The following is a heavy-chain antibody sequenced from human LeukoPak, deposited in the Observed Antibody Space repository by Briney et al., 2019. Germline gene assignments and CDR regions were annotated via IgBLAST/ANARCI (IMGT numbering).Heavy chain of an antibody. Sequence: SVKVSCKASGGTFSSYAISWVRQAPGQGLEWMGGIIPIFGTANYAQKFQGRVTITADESTSTAYMELSSLRSEDTAVCYCATGPEGWYYYYMDVWGKGTTVTVSS. J-gene: IGHJ6*03. CDR2: IIPIFGTA. V-gene: IGHV1-69*01. CDR1: GGTFSSYA. CDR3: ATGPEGWYYYYMDV.